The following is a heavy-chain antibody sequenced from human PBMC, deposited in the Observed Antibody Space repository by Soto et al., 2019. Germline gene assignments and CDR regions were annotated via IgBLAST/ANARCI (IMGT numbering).Heavy chain of an antibody. CDR2: ISPHNFNT. D-gene: IGHD3-9*01. Sequence: QVHLEQSGAEVKKPGDSVKVSCKASGYTFTHFYITWVRQAPGQGLEWMGAISPHNFNTNFAQKFQGRVTLTTDTSTITAYMELRSLTSDDTAVYYRARVAGGHDILTGYSKAHHFASSGQGVLVTVSS. CDR3: ARVAGGHDILTGYSKAHHFAS. J-gene: IGHJ4*02. CDR1: GYTFTHFY. V-gene: IGHV1-18*01.